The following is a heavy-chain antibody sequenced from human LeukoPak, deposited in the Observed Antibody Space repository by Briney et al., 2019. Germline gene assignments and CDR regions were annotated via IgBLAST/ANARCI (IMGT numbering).Heavy chain of an antibody. CDR1: GYTFTSYA. Sequence: ASVKVSCKASGYTFTSYAISWVRQAPGQGLEWMGWISGHNDDTKYAQRLQGRVTMTKDTSTSTAYMELRSLRSDDTAVYYCARAGYCSGGSCYPYYYYYYMDVWGKGTTVTVSS. V-gene: IGHV1-18*01. J-gene: IGHJ6*03. CDR2: ISGHNDDT. CDR3: ARAGYCSGGSCYPYYYYYYMDV. D-gene: IGHD2-15*01.